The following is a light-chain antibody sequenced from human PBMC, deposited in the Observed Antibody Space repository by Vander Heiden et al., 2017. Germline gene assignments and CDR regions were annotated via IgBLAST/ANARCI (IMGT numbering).Light chain of an antibody. CDR3: QQYDSSPNT. CDR1: QSVSSSY. J-gene: IGKJ2*01. V-gene: IGKV3-20*01. Sequence: IVLTQSPGTLSLSPGERATLSCRASQSVSSSYLAWYQQKPGQAPSLLIYAASTRATGVPDRFSGSGSGTDFTLTISRLEPEDFAVYYCQQYDSSPNTFGQGTKLEIK. CDR2: AAS.